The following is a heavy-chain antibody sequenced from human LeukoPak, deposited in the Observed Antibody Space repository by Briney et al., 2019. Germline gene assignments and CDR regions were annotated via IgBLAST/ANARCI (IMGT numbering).Heavy chain of an antibody. Sequence: GGSLRLSCAASGFTFSSYEMNWVRQAPGKGLEWVSYISSSGSTIYYADSVEGRFTISRDNAKNALYLQMNSLRAEDTAVYYCARALIGWFGELTKDGSGAFDIWGQGTMVTASS. CDR2: ISSSGSTI. J-gene: IGHJ3*02. V-gene: IGHV3-48*03. D-gene: IGHD3-10*01. CDR3: ARALIGWFGELTKDGSGAFDI. CDR1: GFTFSSYE.